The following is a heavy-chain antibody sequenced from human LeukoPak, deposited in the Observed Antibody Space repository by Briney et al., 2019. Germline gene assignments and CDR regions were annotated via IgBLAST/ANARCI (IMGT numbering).Heavy chain of an antibody. CDR1: GGSISTSNYY. J-gene: IGHJ6*03. CDR3: ARDPGYYYMDV. CDR2: IFYSGST. Sequence: PSETLSLTCTVSGGSISTSNYYWGWIRQPPGKGLEWIGNIFYSGSTYYSPSLKSRVTISLDKSKNQFSLKLSSVTAADTAVYYCARDPGYYYMDVWGKGTTVTISS. V-gene: IGHV4-39*07.